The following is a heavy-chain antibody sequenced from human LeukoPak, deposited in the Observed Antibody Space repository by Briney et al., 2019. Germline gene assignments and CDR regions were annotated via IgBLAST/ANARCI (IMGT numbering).Heavy chain of an antibody. J-gene: IGHJ4*01. D-gene: IGHD2-21*01. CDR1: AFTVSGNY. CDR2: IYSAGNT. V-gene: IGHV3-53*01. CDR3: ASSYCGGTLCYDHY. Sequence: GGSLRLSCAASAFTVSGNYMSWVRQAPGKGLEWVPAIYSAGNTYYADSVKGRFTISRDNSKNTLYLQMNSLRAKDTAVYYCASSYCGGTLCYDHYWGHGTLVTVSS.